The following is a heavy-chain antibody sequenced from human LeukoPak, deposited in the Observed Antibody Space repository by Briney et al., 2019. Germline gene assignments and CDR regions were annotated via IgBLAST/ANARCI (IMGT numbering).Heavy chain of an antibody. V-gene: IGHV4-30-4*08. Sequence: SQTLSLTCTVSGGSISSGDYYWSWIRQPPGKGLEWIGYIYYSGSTYYNPSLKSRVTISVDTSKNQFSLKLSSVTAADTAVYYCARGLGTRSGPPGEYWGQGTLVTVSS. D-gene: IGHD2-15*01. CDR3: ARGLGTRSGPPGEY. CDR2: IYYSGST. CDR1: GGSISSGDYY. J-gene: IGHJ4*02.